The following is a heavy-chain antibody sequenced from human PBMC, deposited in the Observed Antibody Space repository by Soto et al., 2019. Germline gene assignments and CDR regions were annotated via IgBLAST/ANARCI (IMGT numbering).Heavy chain of an antibody. D-gene: IGHD6-6*01. Sequence: PSETLSLTCSVSGGSISSSTYYWGWIRQSPRRGLEWIGSNYYSGTTYYNPSLKSRVTVSVDTSKNQFSLRLKSVTAADTAVYYCAAPPRYWGQGTLVTVSS. J-gene: IGHJ4*02. CDR2: NYYSGTT. V-gene: IGHV4-39*07. CDR1: GGSISSSTYY. CDR3: AAPPRY.